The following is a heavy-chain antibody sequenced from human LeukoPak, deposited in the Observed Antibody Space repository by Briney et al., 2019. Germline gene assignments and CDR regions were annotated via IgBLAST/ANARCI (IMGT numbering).Heavy chain of an antibody. D-gene: IGHD3-10*01. J-gene: IGHJ4*02. CDR1: GYSISSGYY. V-gene: IGHV4-38-2*02. CDR2: IYHSGST. Sequence: SETLSLTCTVSGYSISSGYYWGWIRQPPGKGLEWIGSIYHSGSTYYNPSLKSRVTISVDTSKNQFSLKLSSVTAADTAVYYCARGWAITMVRGVIITFDYWGQGTLVTVSS. CDR3: ARGWAITMVRGVIITFDY.